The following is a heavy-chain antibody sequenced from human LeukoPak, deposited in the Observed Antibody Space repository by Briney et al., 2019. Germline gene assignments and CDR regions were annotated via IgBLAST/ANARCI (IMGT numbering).Heavy chain of an antibody. V-gene: IGHV4-59*08. Sequence: SETLSLTCTVSGGSISSYYWNWIRQPPGKGLEWIGYIYNSGSTNYNPSLKSRVTISVDMSKNQFSLKLRSVTAADTAVYYCVSPKTNGWFDSWGQGSLVTVSS. J-gene: IGHJ5*01. CDR2: IYNSGST. CDR3: VSPKTNGWFDS. CDR1: GGSISSYY. D-gene: IGHD2-8*01.